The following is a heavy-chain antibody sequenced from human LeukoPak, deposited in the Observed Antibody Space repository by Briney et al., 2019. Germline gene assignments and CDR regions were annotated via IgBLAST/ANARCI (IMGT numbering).Heavy chain of an antibody. Sequence: SVKVSCKASGGTFSSYTISWLRQAPGQGLEWMGRIIPILGIANHAQKFQGRVTITADKSTSTAYMELSSLRSEVTAVYYCARGSYSSGWYADYWGQGTLVTVSS. D-gene: IGHD6-19*01. V-gene: IGHV1-69*02. CDR2: IIPILGIA. CDR3: ARGSYSSGWYADY. J-gene: IGHJ4*02. CDR1: GGTFSSYT.